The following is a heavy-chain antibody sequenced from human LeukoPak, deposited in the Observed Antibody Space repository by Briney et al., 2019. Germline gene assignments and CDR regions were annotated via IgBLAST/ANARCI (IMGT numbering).Heavy chain of an antibody. D-gene: IGHD3-22*01. V-gene: IGHV3-23*01. CDR2: ISGSGGST. J-gene: IGHJ4*02. CDR3: AKDGSGYYYDSSGYSDFDY. CDR1: GFTFSSYA. Sequence: GGSLRLSCAGSGFTFSSYAMSWVRQAPGKGLEWVSAISGSGGSTYYADSVKGRFTISRDNSKNTLYLQMNSLRAEDTAVYYCAKDGSGYYYDSSGYSDFDYWGQGTLVTVSS.